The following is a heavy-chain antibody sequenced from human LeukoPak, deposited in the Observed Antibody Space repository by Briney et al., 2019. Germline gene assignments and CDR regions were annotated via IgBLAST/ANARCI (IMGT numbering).Heavy chain of an antibody. D-gene: IGHD3-22*01. J-gene: IGHJ4*02. CDR1: GFTFSSYG. CDR2: IRYDGSSK. CDR3: AREPESYDSSGSTFDY. Sequence: GGSLRLSCAASGFTFSSYGMHWVRQAPGKGLEWVAFIRYDGSSKFYADSVKGRFTISRDNSKNTLYLQMHSLRAEDRAVYYCAREPESYDSSGSTFDYWGQGTLVTVSS. V-gene: IGHV3-30*02.